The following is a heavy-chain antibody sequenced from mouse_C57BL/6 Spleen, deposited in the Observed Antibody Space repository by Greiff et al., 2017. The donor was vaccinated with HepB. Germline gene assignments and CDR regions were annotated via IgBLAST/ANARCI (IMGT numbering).Heavy chain of an antibody. CDR1: GFTFSSYG. D-gene: IGHD2-2*01. CDR2: ISSGGSYT. Sequence: EVKLVESGGDLVKPGGSLKLSCAASGFTFSSYGMSWVRQTPDKRLEWVATISSGGSYTYYPDSVKGRFTISRDNAKNTLYLQMSSLKSEDTAMYYCARHRRGYDSYYAMDYWGQGTSVTVSS. J-gene: IGHJ4*01. CDR3: ARHRRGYDSYYAMDY. V-gene: IGHV5-6*01.